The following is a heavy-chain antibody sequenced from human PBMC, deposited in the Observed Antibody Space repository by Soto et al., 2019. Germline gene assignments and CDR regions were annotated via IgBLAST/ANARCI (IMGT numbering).Heavy chain of an antibody. CDR1: GFTFSSDW. V-gene: IGHV3-7*01. Sequence: EVQLVESGGGLVQPGGSLRLSCAASGFTFSSDWMSWVRQAPGKGLEWVANIKQDGSEKYYVDSVKGRFTISRDNAKNSLYLQMNSLRAEDTAVYYCARVGYCGGDCYYYFDYWGQGTLVTVSS. CDR2: IKQDGSEK. CDR3: ARVGYCGGDCYYYFDY. D-gene: IGHD2-21*02. J-gene: IGHJ4*02.